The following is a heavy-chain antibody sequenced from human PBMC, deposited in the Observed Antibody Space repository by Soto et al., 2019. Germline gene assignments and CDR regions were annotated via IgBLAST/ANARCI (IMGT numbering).Heavy chain of an antibody. CDR2: IDPSDSYT. D-gene: IGHD2-2*02. V-gene: IGHV5-10-1*01. CDR1: GYSFTSYW. CDR3: ASWGCSSTSCYTDYYYGMDV. J-gene: IGHJ6*02. Sequence: PWESLKISCKGSGYSFTSYWISWVRQMPGKGLEWMGRIDPSDSYTNYSPSFQGHVTISADKSISTAYLQWSSLKASDTAMYYCASWGCSSTSCYTDYYYGMDVWGQGTTVTVSS.